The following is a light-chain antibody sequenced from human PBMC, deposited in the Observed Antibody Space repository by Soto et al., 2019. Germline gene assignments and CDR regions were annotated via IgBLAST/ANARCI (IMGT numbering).Light chain of an antibody. V-gene: IGLV2-14*01. CDR2: EVS. Sequence: QSALTQPASVSGSPGQSITISCTGSSSDIGGYNYVSWYQQYPGKAPKLMIYEVSNRPSGISNRFSASKSGNTASLTISGLQAEDETDYYCSSYTNSDTWVFGGGTKL. CDR1: SSDIGGYNY. CDR3: SSYTNSDTWV. J-gene: IGLJ3*02.